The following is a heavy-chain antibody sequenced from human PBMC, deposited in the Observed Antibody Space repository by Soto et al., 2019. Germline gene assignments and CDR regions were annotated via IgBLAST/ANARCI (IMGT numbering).Heavy chain of an antibody. CDR2: TYSAGTT. CDR1: GFSISTNS. J-gene: IGHJ5*02. CDR3: AREVVPLVNRFDH. D-gene: IGHD2-15*01. V-gene: IGHV3-53*01. Sequence: XGSLRLSCAASGFSISTNSMNWVRQAPGKGLEWISVTYSAGTTHYANSVKGRFTISRGTAKNTLYLLMNSLRNEDTAVYYCAREVVPLVNRFDHWGQGALVTVSS.